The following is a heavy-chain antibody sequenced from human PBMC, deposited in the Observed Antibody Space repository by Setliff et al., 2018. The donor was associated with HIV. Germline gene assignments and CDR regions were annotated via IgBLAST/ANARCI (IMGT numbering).Heavy chain of an antibody. Sequence: PGGSLRLSCAASGFTFSSYAMSWVRQPPGKGLEWIGYIYYTGSTNYNPSLKSRLTISVDTSKNQFSLKLRSVTAADTAVYYCARDPPGYGDSNDYWGQGTLVTVSS. CDR1: GFTFSSYA. V-gene: IGHV4-59*01. CDR3: ARDPPGYGDSNDY. J-gene: IGHJ4*02. CDR2: IYYTGST. D-gene: IGHD4-17*01.